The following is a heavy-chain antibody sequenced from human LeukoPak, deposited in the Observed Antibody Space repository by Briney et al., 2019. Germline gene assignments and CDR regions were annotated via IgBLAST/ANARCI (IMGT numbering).Heavy chain of an antibody. CDR1: GLTFRNAW. J-gene: IGHJ6*03. CDR2: ISSSSSTI. D-gene: IGHD4-17*01. V-gene: IGHV3-48*01. Sequence: PGGSLRLSCVASGLTFRNAWMNWVRQAPGKGLEWVSYISSSSSTIYYADSVKGRFTISRDNAKNSLYLQMNSLRAEDTAVYYCARAEDYGDYDSMWYYYMDVWGKGTTVTVSS. CDR3: ARAEDYGDYDSMWYYYMDV.